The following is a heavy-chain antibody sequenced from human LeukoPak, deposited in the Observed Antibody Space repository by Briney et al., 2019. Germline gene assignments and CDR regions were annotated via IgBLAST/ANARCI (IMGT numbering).Heavy chain of an antibody. CDR1: GYSFTSYW. Sequence: GESLKIFCKGSGYSFTSYWIGWVRQLPGKGLGWMGIIYPGDSDTRYSPSFQGQVTISADKSISTAYLQWSSLKASDTAMYYCARRGYSYGFYFDYWGQGTLVTVSS. CDR3: ARRGYSYGFYFDY. V-gene: IGHV5-51*01. J-gene: IGHJ4*02. D-gene: IGHD5-18*01. CDR2: IYPGDSDT.